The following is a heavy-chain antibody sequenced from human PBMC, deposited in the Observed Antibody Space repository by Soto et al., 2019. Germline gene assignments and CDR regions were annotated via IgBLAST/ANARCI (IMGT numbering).Heavy chain of an antibody. J-gene: IGHJ4*02. CDR3: ARESEDLTSNFDY. CDR1: GFAFTRYS. V-gene: IGHV3-21*06. CDR2: ISSTTNYI. Sequence: EVQLVESGGGLVKPGGSPRLSCAAYGFAFTRYSMNWIRQAPGKGLEWVSSISSTTNYIYYGDSMKGRFTISRDNAKNSLYLEMNSLRAEDTAVYYCARESEDLTSNFDYWGQGTLVTVSS.